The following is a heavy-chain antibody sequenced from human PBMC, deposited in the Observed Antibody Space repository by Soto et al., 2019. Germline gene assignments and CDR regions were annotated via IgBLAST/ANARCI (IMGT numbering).Heavy chain of an antibody. CDR3: ARRPFAAVPFFDY. CDR1: GGSISIYY. D-gene: IGHD6-25*01. CDR2: IFYGGST. Sequence: QVQLQESGPGLVKPSETLSLTCTVSGGSISIYYWSWIRQPPGKGLEWIGYIFYGGSTDYSPSLKSRVTISVDTSKNQFSLNLSSVTAADTAVYYCARRPFAAVPFFDYWGQGTLVTVSS. V-gene: IGHV4-59*08. J-gene: IGHJ4*02.